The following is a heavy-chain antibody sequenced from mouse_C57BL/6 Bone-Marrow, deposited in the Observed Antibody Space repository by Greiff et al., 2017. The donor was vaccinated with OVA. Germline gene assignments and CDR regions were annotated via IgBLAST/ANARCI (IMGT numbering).Heavy chain of an antibody. CDR1: GFTFSDYG. CDR3: ARDGYGNSYWYFDV. V-gene: IGHV5-17*01. D-gene: IGHD2-1*01. J-gene: IGHJ1*03. CDR2: ISSGSSTV. Sequence: EVQLVESGGGLVKPGGSLKLSCAASGFTFSDYGMHWVRQAPEKGLEWVAYISSGSSTVYYAATVQGRFTISRDNAKNFLFLQMTSLRSEDTAMYYCARDGYGNSYWYFDVWGTGTTVTVSS.